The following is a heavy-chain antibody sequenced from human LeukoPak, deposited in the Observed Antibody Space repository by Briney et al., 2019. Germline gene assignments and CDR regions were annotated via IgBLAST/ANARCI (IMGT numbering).Heavy chain of an antibody. CDR1: GYTFTGYY. V-gene: IGHV1-2*02. CDR3: ARGPYDYVWGSYRNRFDP. CDR2: INPNSGGT. Sequence: ASVKVSCKASGYTFTGYYMHWVRQAPGQGVEWMGWINPNSGGTNYAQKFQGRVTMTRDTSISTAYMELSRLRSDDTAVYYCARGPYDYVWGSYRNRFDPWGQGTLVTVSS. D-gene: IGHD3-16*02. J-gene: IGHJ5*02.